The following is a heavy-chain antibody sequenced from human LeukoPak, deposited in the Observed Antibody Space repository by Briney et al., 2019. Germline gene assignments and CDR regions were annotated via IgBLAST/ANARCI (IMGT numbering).Heavy chain of an antibody. CDR1: GFTFSSYS. V-gene: IGHV3-48*04. Sequence: GGSLRLSCAASGFTFSSYSMNWVRQAPGKGLEWVSYVSSSSSTIYYADSVKGRFTISRDNAKNSLYLQMNSLRAEDTAVYYCARDRILLGSSGHASYYFDYWGQGTLVTVSS. D-gene: IGHD6-19*01. J-gene: IGHJ4*02. CDR2: VSSSSSTI. CDR3: ARDRILLGSSGHASYYFDY.